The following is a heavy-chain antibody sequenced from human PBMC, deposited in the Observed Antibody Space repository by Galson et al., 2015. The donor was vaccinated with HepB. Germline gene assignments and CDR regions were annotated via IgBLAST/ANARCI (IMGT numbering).Heavy chain of an antibody. J-gene: IGHJ4*02. CDR3: ARFEFARRNLFDY. CDR2: FYYSGTT. Sequence: ETLSLTCTVSGGSISSYYWSWVRQPPGKGLEWIGFFYYSGTTNHNPSLKGRVTISADTSKNQFSLKLSSVTAADTAVYYCARFEFARRNLFDYWGQGTLVTVSS. CDR1: GGSISSYY. D-gene: IGHD1-14*01. V-gene: IGHV4-59*01.